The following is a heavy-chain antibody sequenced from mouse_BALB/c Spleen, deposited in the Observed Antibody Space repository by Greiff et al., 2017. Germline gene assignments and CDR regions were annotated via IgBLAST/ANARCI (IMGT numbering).Heavy chain of an antibody. CDR1: GFTFSSYA. Sequence: DVMLVESGGGLVKPGGSLKLSCAASGFTFSSYAMSWVRQSPEKRLEWVAEISSGGSYTYYPDTVTGRFTISRDNAKNTLYLEMSSLRSEDTAMYYCARVHYYGNAMDYWGQGTSVTVSS. J-gene: IGHJ4*01. V-gene: IGHV5-9-4*01. CDR2: ISSGGSYT. D-gene: IGHD1-1*01. CDR3: ARVHYYGNAMDY.